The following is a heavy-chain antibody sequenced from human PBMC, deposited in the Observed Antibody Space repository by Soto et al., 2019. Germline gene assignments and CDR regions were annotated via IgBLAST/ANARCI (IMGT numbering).Heavy chain of an antibody. CDR1: GFTFSSYA. CDR3: ARYRVAQYGSGSYYYYYGMDV. V-gene: IGHV3-30-3*01. CDR2: ISYDGSNK. D-gene: IGHD3-10*01. J-gene: IGHJ6*02. Sequence: GGSLRLSCAASGFTFSSYAMHWVRQAPGKGLERVAVISYDGSNKYYADSVKVRFTISRDNSKNTLYLQMNSLRAEDTAVYYCARYRVAQYGSGSYYYYYGMDVWGQGTTVTASS.